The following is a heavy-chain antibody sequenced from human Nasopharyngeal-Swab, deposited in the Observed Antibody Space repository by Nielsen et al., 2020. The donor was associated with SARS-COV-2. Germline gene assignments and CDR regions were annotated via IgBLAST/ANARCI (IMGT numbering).Heavy chain of an antibody. D-gene: IGHD2-15*01. Sequence: SETLSLTCTVSGGSISSSSYYWGWIRQPPGKGLEWIGSIYYSGSTYYNPSLKSRVTISVDTSKNQFSLKLSSVTAADTAVYHCARTKPNCSGGSCLDYWGQGTLVTVSS. CDR3: ARTKPNCSGGSCLDY. J-gene: IGHJ4*02. CDR1: GGSISSSSYY. CDR2: IYYSGST. V-gene: IGHV4-39*07.